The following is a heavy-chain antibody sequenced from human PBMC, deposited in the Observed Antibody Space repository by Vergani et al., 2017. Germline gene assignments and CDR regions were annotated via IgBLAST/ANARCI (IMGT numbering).Heavy chain of an antibody. CDR3: ARRVVTGTTGPRVFDI. CDR1: GYSFTSYW. D-gene: IGHD1-1*01. J-gene: IGHJ3*02. CDR2: IYPGDSDT. V-gene: IGHV5-51*03. Sequence: EVQLVQSGAEVKKPGESLKISCKGSGYSFTSYWIGWVRQMPGKGLEWMGIIYPGDSDTRYSPSFQGQVTISADKSISTAYLQWSSLKASDTAMYYCARRVVTGTTGPRVFDIWGQGTMVTVSS.